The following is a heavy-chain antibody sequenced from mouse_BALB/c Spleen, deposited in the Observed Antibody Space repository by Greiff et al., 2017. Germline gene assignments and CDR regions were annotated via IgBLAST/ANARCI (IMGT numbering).Heavy chain of an antibody. CDR3: ARWGRYYGSSSWFAY. Sequence: QVQLKQSAAELARPGASVKMSCKASGYTFTSYTMHWVKQRPGQGLEWIGYINPSSGYTEYNQKFKDKTTLTADKSSSTAYMQLSSLTSEDSAVYYCARWGRYYGSSSWFAYWGQGTLVTVSA. D-gene: IGHD1-1*01. V-gene: IGHV1-4*02. J-gene: IGHJ3*01. CDR1: GYTFTSYT. CDR2: INPSSGYT.